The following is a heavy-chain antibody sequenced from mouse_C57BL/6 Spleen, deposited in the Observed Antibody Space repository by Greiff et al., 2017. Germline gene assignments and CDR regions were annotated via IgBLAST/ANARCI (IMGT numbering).Heavy chain of an antibody. CDR3: VSDPNWDYAMDY. J-gene: IGHJ4*01. V-gene: IGHV10-3*01. CDR2: LRSKSSNYAT. CDR1: GFTFNTYA. Sequence: EVQRVESGGGLVQPKGSLKLSCAASGFTFNTYAMHWVSQAPGKGLEWVARLRSKSSNYATYYAVSVKDRITITRDASQSMLYLQMNNLKTEDTAIYYCVSDPNWDYAMDYRGQGTSVTVAS. D-gene: IGHD4-1*02.